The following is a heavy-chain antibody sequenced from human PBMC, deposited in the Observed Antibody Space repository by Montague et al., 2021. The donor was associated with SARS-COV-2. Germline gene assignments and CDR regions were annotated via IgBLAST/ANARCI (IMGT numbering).Heavy chain of an antibody. CDR2: IYNSGTT. CDR3: ARSGLPTSLAGYGNGMDV. D-gene: IGHD5-18*01. J-gene: IGHJ6*02. Sequence: SETLSLTCTVTGGSISSSGHYWGWIRQPPGKGLEWIGTIYNSGTTYYNPSLKSRVTISVDTSKNQFSLKLTSVTAADTAVYYCARSGLPTSLAGYGNGMDVWGQGTTVIVSS. CDR1: GGSISSSGHY. V-gene: IGHV4-39*07.